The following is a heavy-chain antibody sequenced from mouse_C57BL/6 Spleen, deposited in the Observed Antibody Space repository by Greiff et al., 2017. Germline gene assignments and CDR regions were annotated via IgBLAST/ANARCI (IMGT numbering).Heavy chain of an antibody. J-gene: IGHJ4*01. V-gene: IGHV5-6*01. CDR1: GFTFSSYG. Sequence: EVKLQESGGDLVKPGGSLKLSCAASGFTFSSYGMSWVRQTPDKRLEWVATISSGGSYTYYPDSVKGRFTISRDNAKNTLYLQMSSLKSEDTAMYYCASYYYGSSYENAMDYWGQGTSVTVSS. CDR3: ASYYYGSSYENAMDY. D-gene: IGHD1-1*01. CDR2: ISSGGSYT.